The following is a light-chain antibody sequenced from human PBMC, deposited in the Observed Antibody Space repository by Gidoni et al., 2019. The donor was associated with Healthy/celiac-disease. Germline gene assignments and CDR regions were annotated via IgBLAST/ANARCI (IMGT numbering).Light chain of an antibody. CDR1: QSLLHSNGYNY. J-gene: IGKJ4*01. Sequence: IVMTQSPLSLPVTPGAPASISCRSSQSLLHSNGYNYLDWYLQKRGQSPQLLIYLGSNRASGVPDRFSGSGSGTDFTLKISRVEAEDVGVYYCMQALQTPLTFGGXTKVEIK. V-gene: IGKV2-28*01. CDR2: LGS. CDR3: MQALQTPLT.